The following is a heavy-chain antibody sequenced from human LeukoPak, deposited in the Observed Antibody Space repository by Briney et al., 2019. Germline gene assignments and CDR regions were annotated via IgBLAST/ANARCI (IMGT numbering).Heavy chain of an antibody. D-gene: IGHD2-15*01. CDR3: ARRYCSGGTCYDWFDP. Sequence: PGGSLRLSCAASGFTFGDYGMSWVRQAPGKGLEWVSSISSSSIYIYYADSLKGRFTISRDNAKNSLYLQMNSLRAEDTAVYYCARRYCSGGTCYDWFDPWGQGTLVTVSS. V-gene: IGHV3-21*01. CDR1: GFTFGDYG. J-gene: IGHJ5*02. CDR2: ISSSSIYI.